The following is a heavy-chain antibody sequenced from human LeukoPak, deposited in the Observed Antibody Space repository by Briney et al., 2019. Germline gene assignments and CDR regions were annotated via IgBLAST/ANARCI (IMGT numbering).Heavy chain of an antibody. D-gene: IGHD6-19*01. CDR1: GYTFTSYG. CDR3: AREASMSESSGWYSYWFDP. CDR2: ISAYNGNT. J-gene: IGHJ5*02. V-gene: IGHV1-18*01. Sequence: ASVKVSCKASGYTFTSYGISWVRQAPGQGLEWMGWISAYNGNTNYAQKLHGRVTMTTDTSTSTAYMELRSLRSDDTAVYYCAREASMSESSGWYSYWFDPWGQGTLVTVSS.